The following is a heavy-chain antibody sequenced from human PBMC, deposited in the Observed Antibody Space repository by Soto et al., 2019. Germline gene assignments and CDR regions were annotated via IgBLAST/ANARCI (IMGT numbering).Heavy chain of an antibody. CDR1: GFTFSSYA. CDR2: ISGSGGST. Sequence: GGSLRLSCAASGFTFSSYAMSLVRQAPGKGLEWVSAISGSGGSTYYADSVKGRFTISRDNPKNTLYLQMNSLRAEDTAVYYCVKDRFSSSSGVYNWLDPWGQGTLVTVSS. J-gene: IGHJ5*02. CDR3: VKDRFSSSSGVYNWLDP. V-gene: IGHV3-23*01. D-gene: IGHD6-6*01.